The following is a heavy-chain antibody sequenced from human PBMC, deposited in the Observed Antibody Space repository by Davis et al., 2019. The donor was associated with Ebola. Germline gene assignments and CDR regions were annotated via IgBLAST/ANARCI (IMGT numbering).Heavy chain of an antibody. V-gene: IGHV3-23*01. J-gene: IGHJ4*02. CDR2: ISGSGGST. CDR3: AKDLIVLMVYANDY. Sequence: GSLRLSCAASGFTFSSYAMSWVRQAPGKGLEWVSAISGSGGSTYYADSVKGRFTISRDNSKNTLYLQMNSLRAEDTAVYYCAKDLIVLMVYANDYWGQGTLVTVSS. CDR1: GFTFSSYA. D-gene: IGHD2-8*01.